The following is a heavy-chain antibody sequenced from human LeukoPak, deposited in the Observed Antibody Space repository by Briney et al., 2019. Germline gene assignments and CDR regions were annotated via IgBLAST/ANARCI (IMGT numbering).Heavy chain of an antibody. V-gene: IGHV1-24*01. CDR1: GYTLTELS. D-gene: IGHD3-10*01. CDR3: ATGKNPWTYYYGSGSYYNSFDY. J-gene: IGHJ4*02. Sequence: ASVKVSCKVSGYTLTELSMHWVRQAPGKGLEWMGGFDPEDGETIYAQKFQGRVTMTEDTSTDTAYMELSSLRSEDTAVYYCATGKNPWTYYYGSGSYYNSFDYWGQGTLVTVSS. CDR2: FDPEDGET.